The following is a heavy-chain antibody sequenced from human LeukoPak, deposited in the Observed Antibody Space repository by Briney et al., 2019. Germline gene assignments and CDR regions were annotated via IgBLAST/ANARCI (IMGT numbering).Heavy chain of an antibody. V-gene: IGHV4-31*03. J-gene: IGHJ4*02. CDR1: GGSISSGGYY. CDR2: IYYSGST. Sequence: SETLSLTCTVSGGSISSGGYYWSWIRQHPGKGLEWIGYIYYSGSTYYNPPLKSRVTISVDTSKNQFSLKLSSVTAADTAVYYCARGKHYYGDYDPFDYWGQGTLVTVSS. D-gene: IGHD4-17*01. CDR3: ARGKHYYGDYDPFDY.